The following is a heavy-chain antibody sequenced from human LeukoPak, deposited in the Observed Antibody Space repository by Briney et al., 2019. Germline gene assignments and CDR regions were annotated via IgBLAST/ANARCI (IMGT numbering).Heavy chain of an antibody. CDR2: ISGDGGYT. V-gene: IGHV3-23*01. CDR3: AKVAATLFGFFDF. J-gene: IGHJ4*02. CDR1: GFTFSTYA. D-gene: IGHD3-10*02. Sequence: GGSLRLSCAASGFTFSTYAMTWVRQAPGKGLEWVSSISGDGGYTYYADFVKGRFTISRDNSNNTLYLQMNSLRAEDTAVYYCAKVAATLFGFFDFWGQGTLVTVSS.